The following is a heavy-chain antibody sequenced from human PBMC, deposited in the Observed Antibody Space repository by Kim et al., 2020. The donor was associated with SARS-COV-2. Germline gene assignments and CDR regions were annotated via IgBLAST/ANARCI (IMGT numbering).Heavy chain of an antibody. Sequence: SGKGRFTISRDNSKNTLYLQMNSLRAEDTAVYYCAKDLSDGVVPTDAFDIWGQGTMVTVSS. D-gene: IGHD3-3*01. CDR3: AKDLSDGVVPTDAFDI. V-gene: IGHV3-30*02. J-gene: IGHJ3*02.